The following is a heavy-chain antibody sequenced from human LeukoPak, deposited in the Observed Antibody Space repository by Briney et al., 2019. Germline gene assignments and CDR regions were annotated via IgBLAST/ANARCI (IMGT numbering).Heavy chain of an antibody. J-gene: IGHJ4*02. D-gene: IGHD2/OR15-2a*01. CDR1: GFTFRSYP. Sequence: GGSLRLSCAASGFTFRSYPMNWVRQAPGKGLEWVSTISGSGGSTCYADSVKGRFTISRDNSKNTLYLQMNRLRAEDTAVYYCAKERTQTTSFDYWGQGTLVTVSS. CDR2: ISGSGGST. CDR3: AKERTQTTSFDY. V-gene: IGHV3-23*01.